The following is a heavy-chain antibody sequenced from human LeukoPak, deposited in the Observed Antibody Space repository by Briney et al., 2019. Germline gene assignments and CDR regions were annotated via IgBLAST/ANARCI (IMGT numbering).Heavy chain of an antibody. CDR1: GGTFSSYA. CDR3: ARDLTHYDTEGPNRVWYFDL. D-gene: IGHD3-22*01. Sequence: SVKVSCKASGGTFSSYAISWVRQAPGQGLEWMGGIIPIFGTADYAQKFQGRVTITTDESTSTAYMELSSLRSEDTAVYYCARDLTHYDTEGPNRVWYFDLWGRGTLVTVSS. V-gene: IGHV1-69*05. CDR2: IIPIFGTA. J-gene: IGHJ2*01.